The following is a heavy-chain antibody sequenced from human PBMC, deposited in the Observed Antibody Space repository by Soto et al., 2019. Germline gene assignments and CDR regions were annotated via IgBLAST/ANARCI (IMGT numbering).Heavy chain of an antibody. CDR3: ARILVPAAIPWFDP. Sequence: SGPTLVNPTETLTLTCTVSGFSLSNARMGVSWIRQPPGKALEWLAHIFSNDERSYSTSLKSRLTISKDTSKSQVVLTMTNMDPVDTATYYCARILVPAAIPWFDPWGQGTLVTVSS. CDR2: IFSNDER. V-gene: IGHV2-26*01. CDR1: GFSLSNARMG. D-gene: IGHD2-2*02. J-gene: IGHJ5*02.